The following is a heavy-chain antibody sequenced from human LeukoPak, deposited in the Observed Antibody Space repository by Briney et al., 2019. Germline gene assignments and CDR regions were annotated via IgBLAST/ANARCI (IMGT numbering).Heavy chain of an antibody. V-gene: IGHV3-7*04. D-gene: IGHD6-25*01. J-gene: IGHJ4*02. CDR2: IKEDGSVK. CDR3: ARETAAEGDC. Sequence: PGGSLRLSCAASGVTFSNDWMSWVRQAPGKGLDWVANIKEDGSVKYYVDSVKGRFSISRDNAKNSLYLQMNTLRAEDTALYYCARETAAEGDCWGQGTLVTVSS. CDR1: GVTFSNDW.